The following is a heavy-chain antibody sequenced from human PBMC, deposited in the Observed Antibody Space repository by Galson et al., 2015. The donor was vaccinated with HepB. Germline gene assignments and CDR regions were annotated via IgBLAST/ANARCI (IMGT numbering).Heavy chain of an antibody. V-gene: IGHV4-4*02. D-gene: IGHD3-3*01. CDR3: ARGYDFWSGYHSYGMDV. CDR1: GGSISSSNW. CDR2: IYHSGST. J-gene: IGHJ6*02. Sequence: LSLTCAVSGGSISSSNWWSWVRQPPGKGLEWIGEIYHSGSTNYNPSLKSRVTISVDKSKNQFSLKLSSVTAADTAVYYCARGYDFWSGYHSYGMDVWGQGTTVTVSS.